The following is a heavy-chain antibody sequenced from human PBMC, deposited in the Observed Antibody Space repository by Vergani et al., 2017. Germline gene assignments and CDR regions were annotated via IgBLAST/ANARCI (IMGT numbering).Heavy chain of an antibody. J-gene: IGHJ4*02. D-gene: IGHD1-26*01. CDR3: GSLDGSLREN. CDR2: IYHSGRT. CDR1: DFSITNGDY. V-gene: IGHV4-38-2*02. Sequence: QVQLQESGPGLVKPSETLSLICTVSDFSITNGDYWGWIRQPPGKGLEWIGSIYHSGRTYYNPSLRSRLTISVDTSKNQFSLTLRSVTAAATAVYHCGSLDGSLRENWGQGTLVTVSS.